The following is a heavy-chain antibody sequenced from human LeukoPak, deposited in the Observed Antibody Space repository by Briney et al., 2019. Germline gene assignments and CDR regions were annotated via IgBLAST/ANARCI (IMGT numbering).Heavy chain of an antibody. CDR2: ISSSGTTI. V-gene: IGHV3-48*03. Sequence: GGSLRLSCAASGFTFSSYEMNWVRQAPGKGLEWVLYISSSGTTIYYVDSVKGRFTISRDNANNSLFLQMNSLRAEDTAVYYCARGGVSVGGNFDYWGQGTLVTVSS. CDR1: GFTFSSYE. D-gene: IGHD4-23*01. CDR3: ARGGVSVGGNFDY. J-gene: IGHJ4*02.